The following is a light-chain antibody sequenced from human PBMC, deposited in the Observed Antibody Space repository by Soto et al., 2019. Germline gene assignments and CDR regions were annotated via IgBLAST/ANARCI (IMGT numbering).Light chain of an antibody. Sequence: QAALTQPASVSGSPGQSITISCTGSSSDVGTYNLVSWYQQHPGKAPTLIISEGNKRPSGISTRFSGSKSGNTASLTISGLQPADEADYYCCSYAGSSTYVVFGGGTKLTVL. J-gene: IGLJ2*01. CDR3: CSYAGSSTYVV. V-gene: IGLV2-23*01. CDR2: EGN. CDR1: SSDVGTYNL.